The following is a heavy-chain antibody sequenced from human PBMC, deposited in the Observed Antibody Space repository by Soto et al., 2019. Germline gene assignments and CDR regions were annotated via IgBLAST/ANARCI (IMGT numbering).Heavy chain of an antibody. CDR3: AIGGGPNWNYDNNSYSCKDV. CDR2: IYPGDSDT. V-gene: IGHV5-51*01. Sequence: GESLKISCKGSGYSFTSYWIGWVRQMPWKGLEWMGIIYPGDSDTRYSPSFQGQVTISADKSISTAYLQWSSLKASDTAMYYCAIGGGPNWNYDNNSYSCKDVWGKGTTVTVSS. J-gene: IGHJ6*03. CDR1: GYSFTSYW. D-gene: IGHD1-7*01.